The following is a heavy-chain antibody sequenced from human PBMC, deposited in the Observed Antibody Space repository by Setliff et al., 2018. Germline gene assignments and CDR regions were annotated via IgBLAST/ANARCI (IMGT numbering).Heavy chain of an antibody. CDR2: IYYSGNT. CDR3: ARGHCSSGECPNYFDP. V-gene: IGHV4-59*12. Sequence: PSETLSLTCTVSGGPISSYYWSWIRQPPGKGLEWIGYIYYSGNTYYNPSLKSRVTISVDTSKNQFSLKINSVTAADTAVYYCARGHCSSGECPNYFDPWGQGTQVTVSS. CDR1: GGPISSYY. D-gene: IGHD2-15*01. J-gene: IGHJ5*02.